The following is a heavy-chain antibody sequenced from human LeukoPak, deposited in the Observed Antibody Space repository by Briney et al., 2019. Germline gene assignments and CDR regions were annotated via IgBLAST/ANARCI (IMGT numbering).Heavy chain of an antibody. J-gene: IGHJ4*02. CDR1: GGSIRNYY. D-gene: IGHD5-24*01. CDR2: IYYSGST. CDR3: ARVVGYNYGSFDY. V-gene: IGHV4-59*01. Sequence: PSETLSLTCTVSGGSIRNYYWIWIRQPPGKGLEWIGYIYYSGSTNSNPSLKSRVTISVDTSKNQFSLKLSSVTAADTAVYYCARVVGYNYGSFDYWGQGTLVTVSS.